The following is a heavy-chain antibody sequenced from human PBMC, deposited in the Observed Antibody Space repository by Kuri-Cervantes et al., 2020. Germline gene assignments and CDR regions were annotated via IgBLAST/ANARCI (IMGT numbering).Heavy chain of an antibody. Sequence: GGSLRLSCAASGFTFSSYGMHWVRQAPGKGLEWVAVISYDGSNKYYADSVKGRFTISRDNAKNSMYLQMKSLRAEDTDVYYCARARADIVVVPAAPPGMDVWGQGTTVTVAS. CDR3: ARARADIVVVPAAPPGMDV. D-gene: IGHD2-2*01. J-gene: IGHJ6*02. CDR2: ISYDGSNK. CDR1: GFTFSSYG. V-gene: IGHV3-30*03.